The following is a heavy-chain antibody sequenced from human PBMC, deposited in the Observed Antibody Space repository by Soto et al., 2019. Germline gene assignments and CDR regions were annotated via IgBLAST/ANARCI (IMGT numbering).Heavy chain of an antibody. CDR3: ASGSSGWSREDDWFDP. V-gene: IGHV4-61*01. D-gene: IGHD6-19*01. J-gene: IGHJ5*02. CDR2: IYYSGST. CDR1: GGSVSSGSYY. Sequence: QVQLQESGPGLVKPSETLSLTCTVSGGSVSSGSYYWSWIRQPPGKGLEWIGYIYYSGSTNYNPSLKSRVTISVDTSKNQVSLKLSSVTAAGTAVYYGASGSSGWSREDDWFDPWGQGNLVTVSS.